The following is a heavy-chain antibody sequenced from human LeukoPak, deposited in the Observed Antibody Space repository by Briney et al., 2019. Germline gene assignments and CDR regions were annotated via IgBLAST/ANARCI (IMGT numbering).Heavy chain of an antibody. V-gene: IGHV3-9*01. CDR1: GFTFDDYA. CDR2: ISWNSGSI. J-gene: IGHJ4*02. CDR3: AKNIEGSSHYFDY. D-gene: IGHD1-26*01. Sequence: PGGSLRLSCAASGFTFDDYAMHWVRQAPGKGLEWVSGISWNSGSIGYADSVKGRFTISRDNAKNSLYLQMNSLRAEDTALYYCAKNIEGSSHYFDYWGQGTLVTVSS.